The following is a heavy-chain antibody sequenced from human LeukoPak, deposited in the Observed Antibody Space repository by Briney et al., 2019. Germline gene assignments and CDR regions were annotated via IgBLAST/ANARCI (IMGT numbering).Heavy chain of an antibody. Sequence: ASVTVSCTASGYTFTSYAMHWVRQAPGQRLECMGWINTGNGNTKYSQKFQGRVTITRDTSASTAYMDLSSLRSEDTAVYYCARNTETAIPLPYYFDYWGQGTLVTVSS. CDR3: ARNTETAIPLPYYFDY. CDR2: INTGNGNT. D-gene: IGHD2-21*02. CDR1: GYTFTSYA. J-gene: IGHJ4*02. V-gene: IGHV1-3*04.